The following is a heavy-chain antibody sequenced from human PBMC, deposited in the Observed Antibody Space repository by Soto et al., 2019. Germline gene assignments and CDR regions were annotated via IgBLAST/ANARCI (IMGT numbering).Heavy chain of an antibody. CDR1: GFTFSSYS. D-gene: IGHD5-18*01. J-gene: IGHJ4*02. V-gene: IGHV3-21*01. CDR2: ISSSSSYI. Sequence: GGSLRLSCAASGFTFSSYSMNWVRQAPGKGLEWVSSISSSSSYIYYADSVKGRFTISRDNAKNSLYLQMKSLRAEDTAVYYCARDTSVDTAMGGFDYWGQGTIAAV. CDR3: ARDTSVDTAMGGFDY.